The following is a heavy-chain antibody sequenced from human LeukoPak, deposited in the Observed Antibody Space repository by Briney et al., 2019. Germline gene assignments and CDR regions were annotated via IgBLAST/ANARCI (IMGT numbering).Heavy chain of an antibody. CDR3: AREYYFDNSGYYGVGDY. D-gene: IGHD3-22*01. J-gene: IGHJ4*02. CDR1: GYTFTAYD. Sequence: ATVKLSCKASGYTFTAYDIHWVRKAPGQGHEWMGVLNPNSGGTNYAQEFQGRVAMTRDTSISTAYMELSRLRSDDTAVYYCAREYYFDNSGYYGVGDYWGQGTLVTVSS. CDR2: LNPNSGGT. V-gene: IGHV1-2*02.